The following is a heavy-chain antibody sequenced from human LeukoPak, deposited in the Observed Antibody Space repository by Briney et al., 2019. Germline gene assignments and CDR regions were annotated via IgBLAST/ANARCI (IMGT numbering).Heavy chain of an antibody. CDR1: GGSFSGYY. Sequence: SETLSLTCAVYGGSFSGYYWSWIRQPPGKGLEWIGEINHSGSTNYNPSLKSRVTISVDTSKNQFSLQLNSVTPEDTAVYYCARGARAYSSGWYATYYYYGMDVWGQGTTVTVSS. V-gene: IGHV4-34*01. CDR2: INHSGST. D-gene: IGHD6-19*01. CDR3: ARGARAYSSGWYATYYYYGMDV. J-gene: IGHJ6*02.